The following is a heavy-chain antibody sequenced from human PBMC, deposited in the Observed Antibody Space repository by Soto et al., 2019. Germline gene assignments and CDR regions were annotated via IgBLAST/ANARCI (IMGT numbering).Heavy chain of an antibody. D-gene: IGHD2-21*02. CDR1: GESISSSSDY. Sequence: SATPCITCIVSGESISSSSDYWGWIRQPPGKGLEWIGSIYYSGRTYYNPSFKSRVTISIDTSKNQFSLKLSSVTATDTAVYYCARQRTTVVTQAYFDHWGQGALVTVSS. CDR2: IYYSGRT. V-gene: IGHV4-39*01. CDR3: ARQRTTVVTQAYFDH. J-gene: IGHJ4*02.